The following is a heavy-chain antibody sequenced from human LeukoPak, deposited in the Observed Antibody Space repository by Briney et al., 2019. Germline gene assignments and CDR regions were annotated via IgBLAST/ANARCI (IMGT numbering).Heavy chain of an antibody. Sequence: SETLSLTCTVSGGSISSSSYYWGWIRQPPGKGLEWIGSIYYSGSTYYNPSLKSRVTISVDTSKNQFSLKLTSVTAADTAVFYCARHVITGTTLDYWGQGTLVTVSS. J-gene: IGHJ4*02. CDR3: ARHVITGTTLDY. CDR2: IYYSGST. V-gene: IGHV4-39*01. CDR1: GGSISSSSYY. D-gene: IGHD1-20*01.